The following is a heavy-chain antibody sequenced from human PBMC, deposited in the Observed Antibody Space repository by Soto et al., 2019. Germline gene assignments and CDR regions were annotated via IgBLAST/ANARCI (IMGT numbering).Heavy chain of an antibody. J-gene: IGHJ3*01. V-gene: IGHV4-34*01. CDR2: IHDGGST. D-gene: IGHD2-21*01. CDR1: GGPFSGY. CDR3: ASHCGGGGCLVGFHL. Sequence: PSETLSLTCAVYGGPFSGYWSWIRQPPGKGLEWIGEIHDGGSTKYNPSLKSRVTILVDTSKNQISLKLDSVTVADTAVYYCASHCGGGGCLVGFHLWGPGTLVTVSS.